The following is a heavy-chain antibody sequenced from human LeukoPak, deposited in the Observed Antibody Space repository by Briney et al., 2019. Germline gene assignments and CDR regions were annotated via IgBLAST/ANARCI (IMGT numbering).Heavy chain of an antibody. V-gene: IGHV3-11*05. J-gene: IGHJ4*02. CDR1: GFTFSDYY. CDR3: ARGGLYYGSGSYWDY. CDR2: ISSSSSYT. D-gene: IGHD3-10*01. Sequence: GGSLRLSCAASGFTFSDYYMSWIRQAPGKGLEWVSYISSSSSYTNYADSVKGRFTIFRDNAKNSLYLQMNTLRAEDTAVYYCARGGLYYGSGSYWDYWGQGTLVTVSS.